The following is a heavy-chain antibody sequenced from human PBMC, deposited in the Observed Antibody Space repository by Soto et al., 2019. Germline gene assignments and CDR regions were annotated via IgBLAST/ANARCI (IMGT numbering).Heavy chain of an antibody. V-gene: IGHV1-69*12. J-gene: IGHJ6*02. Sequence: QVQLVQSGAEVKKPGSSVKVSCKDSGGTFSRYAISWVRQAPGQGLEWMGGIIPIFRTADYAQKFQGRVTMTADESTSTAYMELSRLRSEDTAVYYCASVETQRYYYGMDVWGQGTTVTVSS. CDR2: IIPIFRTA. CDR3: ASVETQRYYYGMDV. CDR1: GGTFSRYA. D-gene: IGHD2-15*01.